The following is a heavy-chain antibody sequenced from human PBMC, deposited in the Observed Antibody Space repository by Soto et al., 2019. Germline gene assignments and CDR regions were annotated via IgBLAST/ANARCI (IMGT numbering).Heavy chain of an antibody. V-gene: IGHV6-1*01. J-gene: IGHJ6*03. CDR3: AGGGSIVVATRRLMDV. D-gene: IGHD3-22*01. Sequence: SQTLSLTCDISGDSVSSNSAAWNWIRQTPSRGLEWLGRTYYKSKWYYDYAVSVKSRIIVNPDTSKNQFSLQLSSVTVADTAFYYCAGGGSIVVATRRLMDVWGKGTTVTVSS. CDR2: TYYKSKWYY. CDR1: GDSVSSNSAA.